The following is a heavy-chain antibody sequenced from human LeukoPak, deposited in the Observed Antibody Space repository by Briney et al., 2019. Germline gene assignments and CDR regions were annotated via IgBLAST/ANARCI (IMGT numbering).Heavy chain of an antibody. CDR1: GGSISSYY. CDR2: IYYSGST. D-gene: IGHD3-22*01. Sequence: SETLSLTCTVSGGSISSYYWSWIRQPPGKGLEWIGYIYYSGSTYYNPSLKSRVTISVDTSKNQFSLKLSSVTAADTAVYYCARGDYYDSQFDYWGQGTLVTVSS. V-gene: IGHV4-30-4*01. J-gene: IGHJ4*02. CDR3: ARGDYYDSQFDY.